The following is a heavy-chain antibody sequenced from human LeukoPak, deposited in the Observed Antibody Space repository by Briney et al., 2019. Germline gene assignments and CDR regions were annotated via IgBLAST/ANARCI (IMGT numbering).Heavy chain of an antibody. CDR3: ARISQGYCSSTSCYHLDY. D-gene: IGHD2-2*01. J-gene: IGHJ4*02. CDR2: INHSGST. V-gene: IGHV4-34*01. Sequence: SETLSLTCTVSGGSISGYYWSWIRQPPGKGLEWIGEINHSGSTNYNPSLKSRVTISVDTSKNQFSLKLSSVTAADTAVYYCARISQGYCSSTSCYHLDYWGQGTLVTVSS. CDR1: GGSISGYY.